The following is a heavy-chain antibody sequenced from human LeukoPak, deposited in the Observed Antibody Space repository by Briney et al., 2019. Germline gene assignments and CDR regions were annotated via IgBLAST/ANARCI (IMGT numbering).Heavy chain of an antibody. J-gene: IGHJ6*03. V-gene: IGHV4-61*02. CDR3: ARAQSVPAAILPYYYYYMDV. D-gene: IGHD2-2*02. Sequence: SETLSLTCTVSGGSISSGSYYWSWIRQPAGKGLEWIGRIYTSGSTNYNPSLKSRVTISVDTSKNRFSLKLSSVTAADTAVYYCARAQSVPAAILPYYYYYMDVWGKGTTVTVSS. CDR2: IYTSGST. CDR1: GGSISSGSYY.